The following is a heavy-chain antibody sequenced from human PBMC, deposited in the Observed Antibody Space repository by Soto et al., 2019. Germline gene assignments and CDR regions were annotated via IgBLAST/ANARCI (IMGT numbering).Heavy chain of an antibody. D-gene: IGHD2-2*01. CDR3: ARAMVVPAAQYNWFDP. V-gene: IGHV3-30-3*01. Sequence: GGSLRLCCAAAGVTFSSYAMRWVRQDPGKGLEWVAVISYDGSNKYYADSVKGRFTISRDNSKNTLYLQMNSLRAEDTAVYYCARAMVVPAAQYNWFDPWGQGTQVTVSS. CDR2: ISYDGSNK. CDR1: GVTFSSYA. J-gene: IGHJ5*02.